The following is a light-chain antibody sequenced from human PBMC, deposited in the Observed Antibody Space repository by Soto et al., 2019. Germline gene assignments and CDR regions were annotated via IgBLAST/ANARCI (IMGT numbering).Light chain of an antibody. CDR3: QHYDGPPRT. Sequence: ETILTQSPDTLSLSPGDRATLSCRASQTFFNKYIAWYQQMPRQAVTLLIYDVTTRAPGISVRFSGGGSGSDFTLTISRLEPVDFAVYYCQHYDGPPRTFGHGTQVEVK. V-gene: IGKV3-20*01. CDR1: QTFFNKY. J-gene: IGKJ1*01. CDR2: DVT.